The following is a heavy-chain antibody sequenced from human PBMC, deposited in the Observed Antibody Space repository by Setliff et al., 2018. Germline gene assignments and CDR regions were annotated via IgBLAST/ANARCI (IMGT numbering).Heavy chain of an antibody. Sequence: GGSLRLSCAASGFNFSSYAFNWVRQAPGKGLEWVSSISSRSTYIYYADSLKGRFTISRDNAKNSLYLQMNSLRAEDTAVYYCARFACSGGSCYLSSLDYWGQGTLVTVS. V-gene: IGHV3-21*01. CDR2: ISSRSTYI. CDR1: GFNFSSYA. J-gene: IGHJ4*02. D-gene: IGHD2-15*01. CDR3: ARFACSGGSCYLSSLDY.